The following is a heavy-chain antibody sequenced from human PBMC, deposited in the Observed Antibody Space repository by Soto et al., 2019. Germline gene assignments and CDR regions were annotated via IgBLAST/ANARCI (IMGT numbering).Heavy chain of an antibody. J-gene: IGHJ4*02. CDR1: GFTFSNNG. Sequence: GGSLRLSCAASGFTFSNNGMHWVRQAPGKGLEWVAVISEDGSIKNYANSVKGRFTISGDNSKNTLYRQMSSLRAADTAVYYCAKDNSGTYYWLDYWGQGTLVTVSS. CDR2: ISEDGSIK. D-gene: IGHD1-26*01. V-gene: IGHV3-30*18. CDR3: AKDNSGTYYWLDY.